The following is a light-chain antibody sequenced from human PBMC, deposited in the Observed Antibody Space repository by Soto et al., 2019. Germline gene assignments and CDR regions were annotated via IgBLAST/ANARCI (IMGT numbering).Light chain of an antibody. CDR1: SGDVGGYDY. CDR3: SSHTSGSTRV. J-gene: IGLJ7*01. Sequence: QSVLTQPASVSGSPVQSIAISCTGTSGDVGGYDYVSWYQQHPDKAPKLMIYEVTKRPSWVSNRFSGSKSGNTASLTISGLQPEDEADYYCSSHTSGSTRVFGSGTQLTVL. V-gene: IGLV2-14*01. CDR2: EVT.